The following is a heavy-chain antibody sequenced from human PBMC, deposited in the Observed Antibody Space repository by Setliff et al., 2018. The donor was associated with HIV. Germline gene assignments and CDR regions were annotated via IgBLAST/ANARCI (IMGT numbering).Heavy chain of an antibody. CDR1: GGSFSGYY. V-gene: IGHV4-34*01. D-gene: IGHD1-1*01. CDR3: ARGPNVRGFDY. Sequence: SETLSLTCAVYGGSFSGYYWSWIRQPPGKGLEWIGEINHSGSTNYNPSLKSRVTISVDTSRNQFSLKLSSVTAADTAVYYCARGPNVRGFDYWGQGTLVTVSS. CDR2: INHSGST. J-gene: IGHJ4*02.